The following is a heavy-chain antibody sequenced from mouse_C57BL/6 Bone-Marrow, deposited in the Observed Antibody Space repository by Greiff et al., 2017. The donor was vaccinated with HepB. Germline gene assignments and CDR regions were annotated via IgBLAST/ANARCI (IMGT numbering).Heavy chain of an antibody. CDR1: GYTFTSYW. V-gene: IGHV1-52*01. J-gene: IGHJ3*01. CDR2: IDPSDSET. CDR3: ARNGNYETWFAY. Sequence: QVQLQQSGAELVRPGSSVKLSCKASGYTFTSYWMHWVKQRPIQGLEWIGNIDPSDSETHYNQKFKDKATLTVDKSSSTAYMQLSSLTSEDSAVYYCARNGNYETWFAYWGQGTLVTVSA. D-gene: IGHD2-1*01.